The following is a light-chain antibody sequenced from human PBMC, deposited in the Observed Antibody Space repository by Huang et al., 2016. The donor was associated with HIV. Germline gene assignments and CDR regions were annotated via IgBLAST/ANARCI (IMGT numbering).Light chain of an antibody. CDR1: QDIGNF. J-gene: IGKJ1*01. CDR3: QRYDSAPRA. Sequence: DIQMTQSPSSLSASPGVRVTLSCRANQDIGNFLAWYQHKPGGVPRLLIYGASTLHSGVPSRFSGRVSGTDFTLTITSFQPDDVATYYCQRYDSAPRAFGQGTKVEI. V-gene: IGKV1-27*01. CDR2: GAS.